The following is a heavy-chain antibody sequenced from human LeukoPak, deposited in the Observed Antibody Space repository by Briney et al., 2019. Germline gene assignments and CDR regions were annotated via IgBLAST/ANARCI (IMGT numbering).Heavy chain of an antibody. CDR2: VSAYDANT. CDR1: GYIFTNYG. J-gene: IGHJ4*02. CDR3: ARGISDEYSYGPFDY. Sequence: ASVKVSCKASGYIFTNYGISWVRQAPGHGLEWMGWVSAYDANTNYAQKLQGRLTMTTDSSTSTAYMELRSLRSDDTAVYYCARGISDEYSYGPFDYWGQGTLVTVSS. V-gene: IGHV1-18*01. D-gene: IGHD5-18*01.